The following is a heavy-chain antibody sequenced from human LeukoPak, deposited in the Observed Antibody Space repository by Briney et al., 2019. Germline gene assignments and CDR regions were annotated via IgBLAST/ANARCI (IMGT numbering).Heavy chain of an antibody. D-gene: IGHD3-10*02. Sequence: PGGSLRLSCAASGFTFSSYEMNWVRQAPGKGLEWVSYISSSGSTIYYADSVKGRFTISRDNAKNSLYLQMNSLRAEDTAVHYCAELGITMIGGVWGQGTLVTVSS. CDR2: ISSSGSTI. CDR3: AELGITMIGGV. V-gene: IGHV3-48*03. J-gene: IGHJ4*02. CDR1: GFTFSSYE.